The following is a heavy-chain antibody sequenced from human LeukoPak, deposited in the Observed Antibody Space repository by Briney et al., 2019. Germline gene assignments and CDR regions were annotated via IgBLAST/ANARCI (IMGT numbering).Heavy chain of an antibody. CDR3: ARGGTMIRGIIIDDN. V-gene: IGHV1-2*02. J-gene: IGHJ4*02. Sequence: ASVKVPCKASGYTSTGYYMHWVRQAPGQGLEWMGWINPNSGDTNYAEKFQGRVTMTRDTSISTAYMELSRLRSDDTAVYYCARGGTMIRGIIIDDNWGQGTLVTVSS. CDR1: GYTSTGYY. D-gene: IGHD3-10*01. CDR2: INPNSGDT.